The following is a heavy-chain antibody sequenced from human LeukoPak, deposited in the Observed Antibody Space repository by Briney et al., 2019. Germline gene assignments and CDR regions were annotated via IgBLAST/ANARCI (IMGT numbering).Heavy chain of an antibody. Sequence: LSLTCTVSGGSISSGGYYWSWIRQPPGKGLEWIGYIYHSGSTYYNPSLKSRVTISVDRSKNQFSLKLSSVTAADTAVYYCARMQQLAPFDYWGQGTLVTVSS. D-gene: IGHD6-13*01. CDR2: IYHSGST. CDR3: ARMQQLAPFDY. J-gene: IGHJ4*02. CDR1: GGSISSGGYY. V-gene: IGHV4-30-2*01.